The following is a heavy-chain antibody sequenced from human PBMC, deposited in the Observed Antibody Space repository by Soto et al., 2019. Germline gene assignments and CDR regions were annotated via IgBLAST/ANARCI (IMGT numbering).Heavy chain of an antibody. Sequence: EVQLLESGGGLVQPGGSLRLSCAASGFTFTNYAMNWVRQGPGKGLEWVSSISGSGTTTYYADSVQGRFTISRDNSRHTLYLEMNSLRAEDTAVYYCARDLFLQGYYGSGNYYALDYWGQGTLVPVSS. D-gene: IGHD3-10*01. V-gene: IGHV3-23*01. J-gene: IGHJ4*02. CDR1: GFTFTNYA. CDR3: ARDLFLQGYYGSGNYYALDY. CDR2: ISGSGTTT.